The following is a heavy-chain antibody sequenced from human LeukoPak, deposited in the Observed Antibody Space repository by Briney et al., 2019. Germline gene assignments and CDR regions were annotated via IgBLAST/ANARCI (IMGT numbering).Heavy chain of an antibody. J-gene: IGHJ4*02. D-gene: IGHD2-15*01. V-gene: IGHV3-23*01. CDR1: GFTFSGYA. CDR3: AKAASRFWGCTGGSCSGYFFDY. CDR2: ISGGSSGST. Sequence: GGSLRLSCAASGFTFSGYAMSWVRQAPGKGLEWVSTISGGSSGSTYYADSVKGRFTIPRDSSKNTLFLQMNSLRAEDTAVYYCAKAASRFWGCTGGSCSGYFFDYWGQGTLVTVSS.